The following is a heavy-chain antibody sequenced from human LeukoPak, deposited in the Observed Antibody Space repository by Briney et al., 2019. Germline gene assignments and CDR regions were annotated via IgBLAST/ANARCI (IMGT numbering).Heavy chain of an antibody. V-gene: IGHV4-61*10. D-gene: IGHD6-19*01. Sequence: SETLSLTCTVSGGSISSGSYYWSWIRQPAGKGLEWIGHIHHSGGTNFNPSLKSRVTISLDTSKNQLSLKLTSVTAADTAIYFCARVGYSSGWYPFDYWGQGTLVTVSS. CDR1: GGSISSGSYY. CDR3: ARVGYSSGWYPFDY. CDR2: IHHSGGT. J-gene: IGHJ4*02.